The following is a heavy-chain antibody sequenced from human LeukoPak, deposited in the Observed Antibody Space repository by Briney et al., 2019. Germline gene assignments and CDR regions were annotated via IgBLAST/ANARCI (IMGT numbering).Heavy chain of an antibody. V-gene: IGHV3-21*01. CDR3: ARVYSTIFGVVRNWFDP. D-gene: IGHD3-3*01. CDR1: GFTFSSYS. CDR2: ISSSSSYI. J-gene: IGHJ5*02. Sequence: GGSLRLSCAASGFTFSSYSMNWVRQAPGKGLEWVSSISSSSSYIYYADSVKGRFTISRDNGKDSMYLQMNSLRAEDTAVYYCARVYSTIFGVVRNWFDPWGQGTLVTVSS.